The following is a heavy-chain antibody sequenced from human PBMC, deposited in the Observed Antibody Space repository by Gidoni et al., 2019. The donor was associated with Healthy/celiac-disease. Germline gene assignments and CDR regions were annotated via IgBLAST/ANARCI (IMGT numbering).Heavy chain of an antibody. J-gene: IGHJ6*02. Sequence: EVQLVQSGAEVKKPGESLKISCKGSGYSFTTYWIGWVRQMPGKGLEWMGIIYPGDSDTRYSPSFQGQVTISADKSISTAYLQWSSLKASDTAMYYCASGGYYYGSGSSGNYYYYYGMDVWGQGTTVTVSS. D-gene: IGHD3-10*01. CDR1: GYSFTTYW. CDR2: IYPGDSDT. CDR3: ASGGYYYGSGSSGNYYYYYGMDV. V-gene: IGHV5-51*03.